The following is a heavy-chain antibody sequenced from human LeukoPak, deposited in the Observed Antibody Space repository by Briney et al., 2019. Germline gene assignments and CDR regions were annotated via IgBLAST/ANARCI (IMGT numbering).Heavy chain of an antibody. J-gene: IGHJ4*02. Sequence: SETLSLTCTVSGGSLSNYYWSWIRQYPGQGLEWIGYIYYSGSTTYNPSLKSRVTISVDTSKNQFSLKLTSVTAADTAAYYCARDKLSRRYNWNDLTPPGYWGQGTLVTVSS. V-gene: IGHV4-59*01. D-gene: IGHD1-1*01. CDR3: ARDKLSRRYNWNDLTPPGY. CDR2: IYYSGST. CDR1: GGSLSNYY.